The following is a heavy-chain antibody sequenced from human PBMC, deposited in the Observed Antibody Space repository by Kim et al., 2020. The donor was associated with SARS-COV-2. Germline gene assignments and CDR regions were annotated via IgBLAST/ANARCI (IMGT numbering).Heavy chain of an antibody. CDR3: ARGGHLLRYFDWFVADDGLCYGMDV. V-gene: IGHV4-34*01. Sequence: SETLSLICAVYGGSFSGYYWSWIRQPPGKGLEWIGEINHSGSTNYNPSLKSRVTISVDTSKNQFSLKLSSVTAADTAVYYCARGGHLLRYFDWFVADDGLCYGMDVWGQGTTVTVSS. D-gene: IGHD3-9*01. CDR2: INHSGST. J-gene: IGHJ6*02. CDR1: GGSFSGYY.